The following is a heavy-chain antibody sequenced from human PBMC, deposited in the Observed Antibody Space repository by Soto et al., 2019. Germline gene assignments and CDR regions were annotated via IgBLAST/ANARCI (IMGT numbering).Heavy chain of an antibody. V-gene: IGHV1-69*06. CDR2: IIPLLKTV. CDR3: ARDPVDLFGYMDV. CDR1: GGTFASYS. J-gene: IGHJ6*02. D-gene: IGHD6-25*01. Sequence: QEELVQSGAEVKKPGSSVNVSCKASGGTFASYSITWVRQAPGQRLEWMGEIIPLLKTVNYAQKFQGRVTITRDRSTSKVYMALSRLRSDDTAVYYCARDPVDLFGYMDVWGHGTTVTVS.